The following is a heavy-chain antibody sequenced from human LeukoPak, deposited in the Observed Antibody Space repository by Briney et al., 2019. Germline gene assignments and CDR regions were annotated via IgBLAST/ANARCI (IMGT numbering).Heavy chain of an antibody. V-gene: IGHV3-23*01. D-gene: IGHD2-8*01. CDR1: GFTFSNYA. CDR2: ISGSTGSA. J-gene: IGHJ3*02. CDR3: AKRGTTGVREGFDI. Sequence: PGGSLRLSCAASGFTFSNYAMSWVRQAPGKGLERVSAISGSTGSAYYADSVEGRFTISRDNSKNTLYLQMNSLRAEDTAVYYCAKRGTTGVREGFDIWGRGTMVTVSS.